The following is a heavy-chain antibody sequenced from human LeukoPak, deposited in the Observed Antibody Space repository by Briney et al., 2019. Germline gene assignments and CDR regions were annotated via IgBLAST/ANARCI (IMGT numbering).Heavy chain of an antibody. V-gene: IGHV3-21*01. CDR2: ISSWSSFI. D-gene: IGHD2-2*01. J-gene: IGHJ5*02. CDR3: ARAGSTNSWFDP. Sequence: PGGSLRLSCAVSEIALSNYGMSWVRKSPGKGLEWVSSISSWSSFIYSADSVTGRFTISRDNAKNSLYLQMNSLRAEDTAVYYCARAGSTNSWFDPWGQGTLVIVSS. CDR1: EIALSNYG.